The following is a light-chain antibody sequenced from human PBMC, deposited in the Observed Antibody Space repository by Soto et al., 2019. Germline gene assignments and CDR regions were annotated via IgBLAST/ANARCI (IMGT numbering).Light chain of an antibody. J-gene: IGKJ5*01. CDR2: GAS. CDR1: QSVSGRY. CDR3: QQRSNWPPIT. V-gene: IGKV3D-20*02. Sequence: EIVLTQSPGTLSLSPGERATLSCRASQSVSGRYLAWYQQKPGQAPRLVIYGASIRATGIPDRFSGSGSGTDFTLTISRLEPEDFAVYYCQQRSNWPPITFGQGTRLEIK.